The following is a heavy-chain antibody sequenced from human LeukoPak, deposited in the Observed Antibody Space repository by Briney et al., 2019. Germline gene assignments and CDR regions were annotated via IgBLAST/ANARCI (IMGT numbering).Heavy chain of an antibody. CDR2: IRGDGSMT. D-gene: IGHD6-25*01. J-gene: IGHJ4*02. Sequence: PGGSLRLSCAASGFTFSNFAMSWVRHAPGKGLVWVSRIRGDGSMTNYADSVKGRFTISRDNAKNTLYLQMNSLRLEDTAVYYCARENLAAAADYWGQGTVVTVSS. CDR1: GFTFSNFA. V-gene: IGHV3-74*01. CDR3: ARENLAAAADY.